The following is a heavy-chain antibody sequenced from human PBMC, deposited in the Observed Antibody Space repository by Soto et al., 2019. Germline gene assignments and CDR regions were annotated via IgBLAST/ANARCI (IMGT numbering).Heavy chain of an antibody. CDR3: AKGLQHFDY. J-gene: IGHJ4*02. V-gene: IGHV3-23*01. CDR1: GFSFSNYA. CDR2: ISASAGSI. D-gene: IGHD4-4*01. Sequence: GGSLRLSCAASGFSFSNYAMTWVRQGPGKGLEWVSSISASAGSIYYADSVKGRFTISRDNSKNTLYLQMNSLRAEDTAVYYCAKGLQHFDYWGQGTLVTVSS.